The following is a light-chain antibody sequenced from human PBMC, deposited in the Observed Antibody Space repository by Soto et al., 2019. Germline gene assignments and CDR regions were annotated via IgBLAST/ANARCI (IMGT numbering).Light chain of an antibody. CDR2: GAS. CDR1: QSVSSSS. J-gene: IGKJ1*01. V-gene: IGKV3-20*01. Sequence: EIVLTQSPGTLSLSPGERATLSCRASQSVSSSSLAWYQQKPGQAPRLLIFGASSRATGIPDRFSGSGSGTDFTLTISRLEPEDFAVYYCQQYAGSSTFGQGTKV. CDR3: QQYAGSST.